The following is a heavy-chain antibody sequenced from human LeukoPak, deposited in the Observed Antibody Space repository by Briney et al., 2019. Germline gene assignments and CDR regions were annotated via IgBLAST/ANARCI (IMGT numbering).Heavy chain of an antibody. D-gene: IGHD3-3*01. CDR2: INHSGST. V-gene: IGHV4-34*01. CDR3: ARGSRVLRFSNWFDP. J-gene: IGHJ5*02. Sequence: PSETLSLTCAVYGESFSGYYWSWIRQPPGKGLVWMGEINHSGSTNYNPSLKSRGTISVDTSKNQFRLKLSYVAAADTAVYYCARGSRVLRFSNWFDPWGQGTLVTVSS. CDR1: GESFSGYY.